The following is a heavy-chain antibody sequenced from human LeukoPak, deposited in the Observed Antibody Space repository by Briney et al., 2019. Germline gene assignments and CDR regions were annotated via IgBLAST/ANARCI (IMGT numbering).Heavy chain of an antibody. CDR2: IYYSGST. V-gene: IGHV4-39*07. CDR3: ATGPRVTFGGVIAGFDY. D-gene: IGHD3-16*02. J-gene: IGHJ4*02. CDR1: GGSISSSSYY. Sequence: PETLSLTCTVSGGSISSSSYYWGWIRQPPGKGLEWIGSIYYSGSTYYNPSLKSRVTISVDTSKNQFSLKLSSVTAADTAVYYCATGPRVTFGGVIAGFDYWGQGTLVTVSS.